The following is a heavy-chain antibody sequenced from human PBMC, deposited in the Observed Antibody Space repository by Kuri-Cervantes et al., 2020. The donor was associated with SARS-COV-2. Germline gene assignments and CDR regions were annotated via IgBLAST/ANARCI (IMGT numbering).Heavy chain of an antibody. J-gene: IGHJ3*01. D-gene: IGHD6-19*01. CDR1: DDSIRTYY. CDR3: EGSITVLGTVRHPDVFDV. V-gene: IGHV4-59*01. CDR2: IYHSGST. Sequence: SETLSLSCSVSDDSIRTYYWSWIRLSPGKGLEWIGFIYHSGSTHYNPSFENRVTISLDKSKNQLSLRVTTTSAADTAVYYCEGSITVLGTVRHPDVFDVWGQGTMVTVSS.